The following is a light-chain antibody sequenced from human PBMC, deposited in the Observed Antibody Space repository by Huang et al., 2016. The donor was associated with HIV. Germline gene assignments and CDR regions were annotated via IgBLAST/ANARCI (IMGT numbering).Light chain of an antibody. CDR2: AAS. J-gene: IGKJ1*01. Sequence: DIQMTQSPSSLSASVGDRVAITCRASQGISNSLAWYQQKPGKAPKLLLYAASKLEGVVTSRFRGSGSGAVYTLTISSLQPEDVAVYHCQQYHGVPWTFGQGTKVEVK. CDR3: QQYHGVPWT. V-gene: IGKV1-NL1*01. CDR1: QGISNS.